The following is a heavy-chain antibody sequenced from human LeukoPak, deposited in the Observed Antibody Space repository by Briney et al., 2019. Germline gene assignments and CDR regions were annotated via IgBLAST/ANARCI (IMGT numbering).Heavy chain of an antibody. CDR2: VHYSGKT. CDR1: GVSISTNNY. CDR3: TLYSYYYGMDV. J-gene: IGHJ6*02. V-gene: IGHV4-39*01. D-gene: IGHD2-15*01. Sequence: SETLSLTCTVSGVSISTNNYWGWIRQPPGKGLDWIGSVHYSGKTYYNPSLSSRVTISIDTSKNQFSLKLSSVTAADTAVYYCTLYSYYYGMDVWGQGTTVTVSS.